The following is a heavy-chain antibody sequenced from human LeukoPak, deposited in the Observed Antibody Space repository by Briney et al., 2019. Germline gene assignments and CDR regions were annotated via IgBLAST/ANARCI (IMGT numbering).Heavy chain of an antibody. J-gene: IGHJ4*02. Sequence: PGGSLRLSCAASGLTFSSYSMNWVRQAPGKGLEWVSSISSSSSYIYYADSVKGRFTISRDNAKNSLYLQMNSLRAEDTAVYYCARVLKQWLPPDYWGQGTLVTVSS. CDR1: GLTFSSYS. V-gene: IGHV3-21*01. CDR2: ISSSSSYI. D-gene: IGHD6-19*01. CDR3: ARVLKQWLPPDY.